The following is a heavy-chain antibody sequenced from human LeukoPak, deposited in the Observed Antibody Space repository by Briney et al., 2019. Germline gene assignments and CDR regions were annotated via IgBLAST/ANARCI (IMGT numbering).Heavy chain of an antibody. D-gene: IGHD6-6*01. V-gene: IGHV4-4*09. J-gene: IGHJ4*02. CDR1: GGSISGYY. CDR3: ARHGGYSSSAAY. CDR2: IYTTGTT. Sequence: SETLSLTCTVSGGSISGYYWSWIRQPPGKGLEWIGYIYTTGTTNYNPSLKSRVTISVDTSKNQFSLKLNSVPAADTAVYYCARHGGYSSSAAYWGQGALVTVSS.